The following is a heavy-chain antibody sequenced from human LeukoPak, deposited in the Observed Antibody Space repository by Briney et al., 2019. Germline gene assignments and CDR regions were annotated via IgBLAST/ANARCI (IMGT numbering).Heavy chain of an antibody. J-gene: IGHJ4*02. V-gene: IGHV1-46*01. Sequence: ASVKVSCKASGDTFTSYYLHWVRQAPGHGLEWMGIINPSGASTSYAQKVQGRLTMTKDTSTSPVYMELSSLRSEDTAVYYCAAGIDAGGLGDYWGQGTLVTVSS. CDR1: GDTFTSYY. CDR3: AAGIDAGGLGDY. D-gene: IGHD2-15*01. CDR2: INPSGAST.